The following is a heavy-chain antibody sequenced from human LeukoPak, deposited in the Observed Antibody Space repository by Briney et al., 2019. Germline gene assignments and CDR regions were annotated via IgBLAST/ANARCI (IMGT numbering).Heavy chain of an antibody. Sequence: SETLSLTCAVYGGSFSGYIWSWIRQPPGKGLEWIGEINHSGSTTYNPSLKSRVTISVDTAKNQFSLKLSSVTAADTAVYYCARVLWDSSGQVFDYWGQGTLVTVSS. CDR3: ARVLWDSSGQVFDY. V-gene: IGHV4-34*01. CDR2: INHSGST. J-gene: IGHJ4*02. CDR1: GGSFSGYI. D-gene: IGHD3-22*01.